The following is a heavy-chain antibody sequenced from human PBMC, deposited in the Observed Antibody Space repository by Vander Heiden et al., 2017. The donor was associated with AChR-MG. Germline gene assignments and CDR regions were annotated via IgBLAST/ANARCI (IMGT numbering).Heavy chain of an antibody. V-gene: IGHV5-51*01. CDR1: GYTFTSYW. CDR2: IYPGDSVT. J-gene: IGHJ4*02. Sequence: EVQLVQSGAEVKKPGESLKISRKGSGYTFTSYWIAWVRQMPGKGLELMGIIYPGDSVTRYSPSFQGQVTISADKSISTAYLQWSSLEASDTAMYYCARDLSTVRHLDYWGQGTLVTVSS. D-gene: IGHD4-17*01. CDR3: ARDLSTVRHLDY.